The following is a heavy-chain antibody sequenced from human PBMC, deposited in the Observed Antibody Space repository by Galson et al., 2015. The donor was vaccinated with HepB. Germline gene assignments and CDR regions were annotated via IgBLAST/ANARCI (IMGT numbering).Heavy chain of an antibody. J-gene: IGHJ6*02. V-gene: IGHV4-59*01. CDR3: ASGPEYYYDSSGYYYPFHYYGMDV. Sequence: TLSLTCTVSGGSISSYYWSWIRQPPGKGLEWIGYIYYSGSTNYNPSLKSRVTISVDTSKNQFSLKLSSVTAADTAVYYCASGPEYYYDSSGYYYPFHYYGMDVWGQGTTVTVSS. CDR1: GGSISSYY. CDR2: IYYSGST. D-gene: IGHD3-22*01.